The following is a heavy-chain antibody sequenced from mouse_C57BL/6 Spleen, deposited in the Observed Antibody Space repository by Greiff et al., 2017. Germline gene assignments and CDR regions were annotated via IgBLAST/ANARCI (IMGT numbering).Heavy chain of an antibody. CDR1: GYTFTDYN. J-gene: IGHJ4*01. CDR2: INPNNGGT. Sequence: VQLQQSGPELVKPGASVKIPCKASGYTFTDYNMDWVKQSHGKSLEWIGDINPNNGGTIYNQKFKGKATLTVDKSSSTAYIELRSLTSEDTAVYYCARKDPYYYAMDYWGQGTSVTVSS. V-gene: IGHV1-18*01. CDR3: ARKDPYYYAMDY.